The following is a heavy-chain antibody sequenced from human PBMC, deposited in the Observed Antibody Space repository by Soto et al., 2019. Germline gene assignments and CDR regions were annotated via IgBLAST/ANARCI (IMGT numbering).Heavy chain of an antibody. CDR1: GFTFNNAW. Sequence: GGSLRLSCAASGFTFNNAWMNWVRQAPGKGLEWVGRIESKTDGGTTDYAAPVKGRFTISRDDSKNTLYLQMNSLKTEDTAVYYCTTGRPIVVVLAALDYWGQGTLVTVSS. J-gene: IGHJ4*02. V-gene: IGHV3-15*07. CDR3: TTGRPIVVVLAALDY. CDR2: IESKTDGGTT. D-gene: IGHD2-15*01.